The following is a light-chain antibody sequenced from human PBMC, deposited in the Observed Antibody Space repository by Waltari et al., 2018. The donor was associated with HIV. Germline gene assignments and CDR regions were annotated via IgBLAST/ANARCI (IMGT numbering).Light chain of an antibody. CDR1: SPNLGAGAD. J-gene: IGLJ2*01. Sequence: QSVLTQPPSVSGAPGHRVTISCTGSSPNLGAGADIPWYQQLPGTAPKLLIYASYNRPSGVPDRFSGSKSGTSASLAITGLQAEDEADYYCQTYDSSLSGPVFGGGTKLTVL. V-gene: IGLV1-40*01. CDR2: ASY. CDR3: QTYDSSLSGPV.